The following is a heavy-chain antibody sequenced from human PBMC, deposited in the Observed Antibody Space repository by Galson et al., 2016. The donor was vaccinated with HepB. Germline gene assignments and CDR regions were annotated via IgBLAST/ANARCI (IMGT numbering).Heavy chain of an antibody. V-gene: IGHV1-69*13. CDR1: GGTFSSHA. D-gene: IGHD3-22*01. J-gene: IGHJ3*02. CDR2: IIPIFGTA. CDR3: ARALHGNYYDSTGYYYCFDI. Sequence: SVKVSCKAPGGTFSSHAISWVRQAPGQGLEYMGGIIPIFGTANYAQKFQGRVTITADESTSTAYMELSSLRAEDTAVYYCARALHGNYYDSTGYYYCFDIWGQGTTVTVSS.